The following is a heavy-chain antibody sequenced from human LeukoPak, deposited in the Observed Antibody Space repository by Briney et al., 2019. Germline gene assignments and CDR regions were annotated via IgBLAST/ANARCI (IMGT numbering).Heavy chain of an antibody. Sequence: PGGSLRLSCAASGFTFSSYSMNWVRQAPGKGLEWVSYISSSSSTIYYADSVKGRFTISRDNAKNSLYLQMNSLRAEDTAVYYCMGRRTYYYDSSGYSDYWGQGTLVTVSS. CDR2: ISSSSSTI. CDR1: GFTFSSYS. CDR3: MGRRTYYYDSSGYSDY. V-gene: IGHV3-48*01. J-gene: IGHJ4*02. D-gene: IGHD3-22*01.